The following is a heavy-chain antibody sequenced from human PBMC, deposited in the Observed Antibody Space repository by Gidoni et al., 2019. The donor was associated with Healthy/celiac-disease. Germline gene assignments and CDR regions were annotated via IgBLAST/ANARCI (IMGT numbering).Heavy chain of an antibody. D-gene: IGHD2-2*01. CDR2: INPSGGST. CDR1: GYTFTSYY. Sequence: QVQLVQSGAEVKKPGASVKVSCTASGYTFTSYYMHWVRQAPGQGLEWMGIINPSGGSTSYAQKFQGRVTMTRDTSTSTVYMELSSLRSEDTAVYYCARDYREYCSSTSCSPEGWFDPWGQGTLVTVSS. V-gene: IGHV1-46*01. CDR3: ARDYREYCSSTSCSPEGWFDP. J-gene: IGHJ5*02.